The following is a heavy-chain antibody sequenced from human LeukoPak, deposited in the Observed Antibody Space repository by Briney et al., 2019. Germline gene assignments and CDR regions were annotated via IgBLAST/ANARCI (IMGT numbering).Heavy chain of an antibody. J-gene: IGHJ6*03. CDR1: GGTFSTYG. D-gene: IGHD6-6*01. CDR2: IIPLFGTA. Sequence: SVKVSCKASGGTFSTYGISWVRQAPGQGLEWMGGIIPLFGTATYAQKFQGRVTMTRDTSISTAYMELSRPRSDDTAVYYCARVGGKQLDYYYYYMDVWGKGTTVTVSS. V-gene: IGHV1-69*05. CDR3: ARVGGKQLDYYYYYMDV.